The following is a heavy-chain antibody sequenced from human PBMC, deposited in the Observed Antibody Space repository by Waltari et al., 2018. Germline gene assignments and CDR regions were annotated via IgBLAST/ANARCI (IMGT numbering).Heavy chain of an antibody. CDR2: ISYDGSNK. V-gene: IGHV3-30-3*01. Sequence: QVQLVESGGGVVQPGRSLRLSCAASGFTFSSYAMHWVRQAPGKGLEWVAVISYDGSNKYYADSVKGRFTISRDNSKNTLYLQMNSLRAEDTAVYYCATGDQLDYWGQGTLVTVSS. CDR3: ATGDQLDY. D-gene: IGHD2-21*02. J-gene: IGHJ4*02. CDR1: GFTFSSYA.